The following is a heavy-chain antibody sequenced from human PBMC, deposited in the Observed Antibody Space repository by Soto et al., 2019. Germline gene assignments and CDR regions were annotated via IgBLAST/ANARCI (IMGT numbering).Heavy chain of an antibody. V-gene: IGHV4-30-4*01. CDR3: ARYQKGPFDY. J-gene: IGHJ4*02. D-gene: IGHD2-2*01. CDR1: GGSISSGDYY. Sequence: SETLSLTCTVSGGSISSGDYYWSWIRQPPGKGLEWIGYIYYTGSTYYNPSLKSRLTISVDTSKNQFSLKLTSVTAADTAVYFCARYQKGPFDYWGQGTLVTVSA. CDR2: IYYTGST.